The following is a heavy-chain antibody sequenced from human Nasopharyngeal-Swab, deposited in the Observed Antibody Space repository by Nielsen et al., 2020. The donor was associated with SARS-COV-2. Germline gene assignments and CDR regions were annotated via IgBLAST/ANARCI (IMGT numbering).Heavy chain of an antibody. V-gene: IGHV3-23*01. CDR3: AKEGNWNANDY. CDR2: LSAPGNP. J-gene: IGHJ4*02. D-gene: IGHD1-1*01. CDR1: GITFNNYA. Sequence: GESLKISCAASGITFNNYAMSWVRQGPGKGLEWVSALSAPGNPYYADSVKGRFTISRDNSKNTLYLQMNSLRAEDTAVYYCAKEGNWNANDYWGQGTLVTVSS.